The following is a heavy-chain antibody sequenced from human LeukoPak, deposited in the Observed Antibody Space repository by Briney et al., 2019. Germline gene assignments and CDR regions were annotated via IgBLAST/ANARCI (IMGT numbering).Heavy chain of an antibody. J-gene: IGHJ4*02. CDR2: IYPGDSDT. D-gene: IGHD6-6*01. CDR1: GYSFTTYW. V-gene: IGHV5-51*01. CDR3: ARRYSTSAPGDY. Sequence: GESLQISCKASGYSFTTYWIAWVRQLPGKGLEWMGIIYPGDSDTRYSPSFQGQVTISADKSISTAYLQWSSLKASDTAMYYCARRYSTSAPGDYWGQGTLVTVSS.